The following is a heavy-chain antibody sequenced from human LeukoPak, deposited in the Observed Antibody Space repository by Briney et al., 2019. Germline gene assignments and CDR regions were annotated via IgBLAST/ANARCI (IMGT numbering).Heavy chain of an antibody. Sequence: GSLRLSCAASGFTFSNYGMNWVRQAPGKGLDWVAYISSSSTTIYYADSVKGRFTISRDISKNTLYLQMDSLSAEDTAVYYCARDRVNWNDVGGLFDYWGQGTLVTVSS. V-gene: IGHV3-48*01. CDR1: GFTFSNYG. D-gene: IGHD1-1*01. CDR2: ISSSSTTI. CDR3: ARDRVNWNDVGGLFDY. J-gene: IGHJ4*02.